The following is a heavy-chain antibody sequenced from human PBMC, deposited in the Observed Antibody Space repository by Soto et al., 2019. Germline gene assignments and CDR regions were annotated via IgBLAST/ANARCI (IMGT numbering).Heavy chain of an antibody. V-gene: IGHV3-30*03. CDR2: ISYDGSNK. Sequence: PGGSLRLSCAASGSTFSSYGMYWVRQAPGKGLEWVAVISYDGSNKYYADSVKGRFTISRDNSKNTLYLQMNSLKAEDTAVYYCVRNAMGWFVPWGQGTLVTVSS. CDR1: GSTFSSYG. J-gene: IGHJ5*02. CDR3: VRNAMGWFVP. D-gene: IGHD3-16*01.